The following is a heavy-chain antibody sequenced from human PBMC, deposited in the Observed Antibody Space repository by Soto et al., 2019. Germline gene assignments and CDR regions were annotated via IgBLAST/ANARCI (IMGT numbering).Heavy chain of an antibody. Sequence: EVQLVESGGGLIQPGGSLRLSCAASGFTVSSNYMSWVRQAPGKGLEWVSVIYSGGSTYYADSVKGRFTISRDNSKNTLYLQMNSLRAEDTAVYYCARDGVPGYSYGTYGMDVWGQGTTVTVSS. CDR2: IYSGGST. J-gene: IGHJ6*02. D-gene: IGHD5-18*01. CDR3: ARDGVPGYSYGTYGMDV. CDR1: GFTVSSNY. V-gene: IGHV3-66*03.